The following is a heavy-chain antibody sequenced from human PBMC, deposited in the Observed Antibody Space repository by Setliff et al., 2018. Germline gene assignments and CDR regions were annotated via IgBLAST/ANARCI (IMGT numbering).Heavy chain of an antibody. Sequence: PGGSLRLSCAASGFTFSAHYMDWLRQAPGKGLEWVSGIGGRGISTYYADSVKGRFIISRDNSENTLYLQMNGLTPQDTGLYYCAKDRGRGGWHMNFDSWGQGTLVTVSS. CDR2: IGGRGIST. D-gene: IGHD6-19*01. CDR1: GFTFSAHY. CDR3: AKDRGRGGWHMNFDS. V-gene: IGHV3-23*01. J-gene: IGHJ4*02.